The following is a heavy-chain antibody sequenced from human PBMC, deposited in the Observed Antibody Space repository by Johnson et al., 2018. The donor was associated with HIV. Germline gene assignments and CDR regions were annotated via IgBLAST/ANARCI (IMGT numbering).Heavy chain of an antibody. Sequence: QVQLVESGGGVVQPGRSLRLSCAASGFTFSYYGMHWVRQAPGKGLEWVAFIRYDGSNKYYADSVKGRFTISRDNSKNTLYLQMNSLRAEDTAVYYCAKGGSAVAVAFDIWGQGTMVTVSS. CDR3: AKGGSAVAVAFDI. D-gene: IGHD6-19*01. CDR1: GFTFSYYG. CDR2: IRYDGSNK. V-gene: IGHV3-30*02. J-gene: IGHJ3*02.